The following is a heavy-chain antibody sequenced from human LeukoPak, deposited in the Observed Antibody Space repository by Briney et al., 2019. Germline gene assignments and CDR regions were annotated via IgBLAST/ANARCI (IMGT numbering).Heavy chain of an antibody. CDR2: IYSGGST. CDR3: AREEWLRWYYFDY. V-gene: IGHV3-66*01. Sequence: GGSLRLSCAASGFTVSTNYMSWVRQAPGRGLEWVSIIYSGGSTYYADSVKGRFTISRDNSKNTLYLQMNSLRAEDTAVYYCAREEWLRWYYFDYWGQGTLVTVSS. CDR1: GFTVSTNY. D-gene: IGHD5-12*01. J-gene: IGHJ4*02.